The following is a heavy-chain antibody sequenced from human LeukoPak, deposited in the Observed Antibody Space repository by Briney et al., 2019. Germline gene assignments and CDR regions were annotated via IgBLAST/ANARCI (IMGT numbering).Heavy chain of an antibody. J-gene: IGHJ5*02. V-gene: IGHV3-30-3*01. CDR1: GFTFSSYT. CDR2: ISYDGSNK. D-gene: IGHD4-11*01. CDR3: ARAATVGQNWFDP. Sequence: PGGSLSLSCAASGFTFSSYTVHWVRQAPGKGLEWVAVISYDGSNKFYADSVKGRFTISRDNSKNTLYLQMSSLRADDTAVYFCARAATVGQNWFDPWGQGTLVTVSS.